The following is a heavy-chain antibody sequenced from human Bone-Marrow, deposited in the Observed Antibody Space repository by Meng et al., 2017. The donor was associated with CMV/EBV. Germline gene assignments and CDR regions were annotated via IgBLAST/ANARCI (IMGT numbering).Heavy chain of an antibody. Sequence: SETLSLTCTVSGGSVNSVSYYWSWIRQPPGKGLEWIGHSYYIGSTSYNPSLKSRITISVDTSKNQFSLKLSSMTAADTAVYYFARDLTVRAASHLWREGTMVTVS. CDR1: GGSVNSVSYY. V-gene: IGHV4-61*01. CDR2: SYYIGST. J-gene: IGHJ3*01. CDR3: ARDLTVRAASHL.